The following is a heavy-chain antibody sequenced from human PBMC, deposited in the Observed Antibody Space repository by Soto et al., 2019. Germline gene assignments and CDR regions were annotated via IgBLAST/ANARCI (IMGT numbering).Heavy chain of an antibody. D-gene: IGHD6-13*01. V-gene: IGHV1-69*01. J-gene: IGHJ4*02. CDR1: GGTFSSYA. Sequence: QVQLVQSGAEVKKPGSSVNVSCKASGGTFSSYAISWVRQAPGQGLEWMGGIIPIFGTANYAQKFQGRVTITADESTSTAYMELSSLRSEDTAVYYCATGTAPSGIAAAGTNYWGQGTLVTVSS. CDR2: IIPIFGTA. CDR3: ATGTAPSGIAAAGTNY.